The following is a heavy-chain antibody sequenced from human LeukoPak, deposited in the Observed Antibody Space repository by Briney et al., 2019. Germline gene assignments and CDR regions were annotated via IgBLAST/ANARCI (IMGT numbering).Heavy chain of an antibody. D-gene: IGHD3-3*02. J-gene: IGHJ4*02. CDR1: GGSISSGDYY. Sequence: SETLSLACTVSGGSISSGDYYWSWIRQPPGKGLEWIGYIYYSGSTYYNPSLKSRVTISVDTSKNQFSLKLSSVTAADTAVYYCARDVSGFVDYWGQGTLVTVSS. CDR3: ARDVSGFVDY. V-gene: IGHV4-30-4*01. CDR2: IYYSGST.